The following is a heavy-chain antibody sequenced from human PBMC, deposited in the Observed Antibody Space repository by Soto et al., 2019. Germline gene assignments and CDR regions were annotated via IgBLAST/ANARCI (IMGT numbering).Heavy chain of an antibody. CDR2: VYYTGTT. Sequence: WTWIRQPPGMGLEWIGYVYYTGTTSYNPSLKSQVTISIDGSKNQISLKLSSVTAGDTAFYYCARLGGYYHSLDTWGQGTLVTVSS. CDR3: ARLGGYYHSLDT. D-gene: IGHD3-22*01. J-gene: IGHJ5*02. V-gene: IGHV4-59*08.